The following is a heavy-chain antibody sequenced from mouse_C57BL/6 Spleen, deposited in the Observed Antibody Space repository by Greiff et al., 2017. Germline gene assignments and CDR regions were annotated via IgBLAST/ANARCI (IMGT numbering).Heavy chain of an antibody. D-gene: IGHD2-14*01. CDR3: ARDEEYDDYYAMDY. J-gene: IGHJ4*01. V-gene: IGHV5-4*01. CDR2: ISDGGSYT. Sequence: DVQLVESGAGLVKPGGSLKLSCAASGFTFSSYAMSWVRQTPEKRLEWVATISDGGSYTYYPDNVKGRFTISRDNAKTNLDLQMSNLKSEDTAMYYCARDEEYDDYYAMDYWGQGTSVTVSS. CDR1: GFTFSSYA.